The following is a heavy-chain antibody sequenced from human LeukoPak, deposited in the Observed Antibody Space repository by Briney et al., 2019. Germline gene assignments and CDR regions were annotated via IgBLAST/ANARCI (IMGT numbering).Heavy chain of an antibody. CDR3: ARYFEYSSSQRYYYMDV. CDR1: GYSFTSYW. D-gene: IGHD6-6*01. V-gene: IGHV5-51*03. Sequence: GESLKISCKGSGYSFTSYWIGWVRQMPEKGLEWMGIIYPGDSDTRYSPSFQGQVTISADKSISTAYLQWSSLKASDTAMYYCARYFEYSSSQRYYYMDVWGKGTTVTVSS. J-gene: IGHJ6*03. CDR2: IYPGDSDT.